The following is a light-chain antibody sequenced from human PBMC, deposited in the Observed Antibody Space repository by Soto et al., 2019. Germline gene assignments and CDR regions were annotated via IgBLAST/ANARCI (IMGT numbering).Light chain of an antibody. V-gene: IGLV2-8*01. Sequence: QSALTQPPSASGSPGQSVTISCTGTSSDVGGYNYVSWYQQHPGKAPKLMIYEVSKRPSGIPDRFSGSKSGNTASLTVSGLRADDEADYYCTSYAGSNNWVFGGGTQLTVL. CDR3: TSYAGSNNWV. CDR2: EVS. CDR1: SSDVGGYNY. J-gene: IGLJ3*02.